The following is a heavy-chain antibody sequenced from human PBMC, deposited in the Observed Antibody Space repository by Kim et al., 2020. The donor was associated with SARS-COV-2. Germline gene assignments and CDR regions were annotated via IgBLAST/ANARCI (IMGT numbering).Heavy chain of an antibody. J-gene: IGHJ4*02. CDR1: GFSLNTDGVR. Sequence: SGPTLVNPTQTLTLTCTFSGFSLNTDGVRVGWIRQPPGKALEWLALIYWNNDKRYSPSLKTRLSITKDASKNQVVLTMTNMAPVDTATYFCARNILIIRYDISGSHHPFDYWGQGALVTVSS. CDR2: IYWNNDK. CDR3: ARNILIIRYDISGSHHPFDY. D-gene: IGHD3-22*01. V-gene: IGHV2-5*01.